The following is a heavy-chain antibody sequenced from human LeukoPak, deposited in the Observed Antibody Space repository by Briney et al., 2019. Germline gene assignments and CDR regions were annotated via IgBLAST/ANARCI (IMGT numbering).Heavy chain of an antibody. D-gene: IGHD1-26*01. J-gene: IGHJ4*02. Sequence: ASVKVSCKASGYTFTSYYMHWVRQAPGQGLEWMGIINPSGGSTSHAQKFQGRVTMTRDTSTSTVYMELSSLRSEDTAVYYCARDGVGATLGDYWGQGTLVTVSS. V-gene: IGHV1-46*01. CDR3: ARDGVGATLGDY. CDR2: INPSGGST. CDR1: GYTFTSYY.